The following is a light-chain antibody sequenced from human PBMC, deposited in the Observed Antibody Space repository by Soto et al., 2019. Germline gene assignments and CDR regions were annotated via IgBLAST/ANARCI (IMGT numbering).Light chain of an antibody. CDR1: QNIASF. J-gene: IGKJ2*01. CDR2: AAS. Sequence: DVQMTQSPSSLSASVGDRVTITCRASQNIASFLNWYQQRPGTDPKLLIYAASNLESGVPSRFSGRGSATDFTLSISSLQPEDFATYFCQQTYSMPVTFGQGTKLEMK. V-gene: IGKV1-39*01. CDR3: QQTYSMPVT.